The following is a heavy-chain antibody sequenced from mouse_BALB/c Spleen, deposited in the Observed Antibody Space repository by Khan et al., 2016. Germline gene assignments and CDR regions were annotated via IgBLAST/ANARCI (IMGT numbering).Heavy chain of an antibody. D-gene: IGHD2-3*01. V-gene: IGHV1-54*01. CDR1: GYAFTNYL. CDR3: SRYEGKYESMDY. CDR2: INPGSGGT. Sequence: QVQLQQSGAELVRPGTSVKVSCKASGYAFTNYLIEWVKQRPGQGLEWIGVINPGSGGTNYNEKFKGKATLTADKSSSTAYMQLSSLTSDDSAVYFCSRYEGKYESMDYWGQGTSVTVSS. J-gene: IGHJ4*01.